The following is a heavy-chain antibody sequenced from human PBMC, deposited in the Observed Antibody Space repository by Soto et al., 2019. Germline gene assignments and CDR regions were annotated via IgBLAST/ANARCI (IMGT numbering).Heavy chain of an antibody. J-gene: IGHJ6*02. Sequence: GGSLRLSCTVSGFTFSNAWRTWVRQAPGKGLEWVGRIKSKTDDGTTDYAAPVKGRFTISRDDSRNTLYLQMNSLKTEDTAVYYCTTDSSSWAYYYYDGMDVWGQGTTVTSP. V-gene: IGHV3-15*01. CDR3: TTDSSSWAYYYYDGMDV. CDR2: IKSKTDDGTT. D-gene: IGHD2-2*01. CDR1: GFTFSNAW.